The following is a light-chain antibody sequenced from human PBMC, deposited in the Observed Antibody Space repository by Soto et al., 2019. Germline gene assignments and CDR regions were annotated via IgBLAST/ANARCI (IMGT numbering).Light chain of an antibody. CDR1: QSVSSSY. Sequence: EIVWTQSPGTLSLSPGERATLSCRASQSVSSSYLAWYQQKPGQAPRLLIYGASSRATGIPDRFSGSGSGTDFTLTISRLEPEDFAVYYCQQYGSSPIPFGQGTRLEIK. J-gene: IGKJ5*01. CDR2: GAS. V-gene: IGKV3-20*01. CDR3: QQYGSSPIP.